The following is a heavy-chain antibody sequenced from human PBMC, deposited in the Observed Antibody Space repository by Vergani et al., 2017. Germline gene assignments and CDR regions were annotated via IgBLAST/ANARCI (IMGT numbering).Heavy chain of an antibody. Sequence: QVQLQESGPGLVKPSETLYLTCTVSGGSISSYYWSWIRQPAGKGLEWIGRIYTSGSTNYNPSLKSRVTMSVDTSKNQVSLKLSSVTAADTAVYYCARERDIVVVPAYGYWFDPWGQGTLVTVSS. CDR2: IYTSGST. J-gene: IGHJ5*02. CDR1: GGSISSYY. CDR3: ARERDIVVVPAYGYWFDP. V-gene: IGHV4-4*07. D-gene: IGHD2-2*01.